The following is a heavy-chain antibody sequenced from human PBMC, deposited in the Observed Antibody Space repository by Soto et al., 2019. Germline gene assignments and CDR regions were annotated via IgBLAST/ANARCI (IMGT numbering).Heavy chain of an antibody. V-gene: IGHV3-33*01. CDR1: GFTLSSYG. J-gene: IGHJ5*02. Sequence: GXSLRLSCAASGFTLSSYGLHWFRQAPDKGLEWVAVIWYDGSKTYYRDSVKGRFTISRENSMNTLYLQMNSLRAEDTAVYYCARGYLAITMALDPWGQGTLVTVSS. CDR3: ARGYLAITMALDP. D-gene: IGHD3-10*01. CDR2: IWYDGSKT.